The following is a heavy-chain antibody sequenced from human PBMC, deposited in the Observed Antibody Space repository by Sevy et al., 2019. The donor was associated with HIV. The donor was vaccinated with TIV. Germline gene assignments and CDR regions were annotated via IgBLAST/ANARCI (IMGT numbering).Heavy chain of an antibody. J-gene: IGHJ4*02. CDR3: AGENAWGRGYS. CDR2: IYYNGHI. V-gene: IGHV4-59*08. CDR1: GGSITSLY. Sequence: SETLSLTCTVSGGSITSLYWNRIRQPPGKGLEWIANIYYNGHINYNPTLKSRVTLSLDTSKNQFSLRLSSVTATDTAMYYCAGENAWGRGYSWGQGTLVTVSS. D-gene: IGHD1-26*01.